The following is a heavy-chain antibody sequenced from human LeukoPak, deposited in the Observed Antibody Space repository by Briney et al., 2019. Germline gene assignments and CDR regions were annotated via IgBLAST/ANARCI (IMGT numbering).Heavy chain of an antibody. V-gene: IGHV3-53*01. CDR3: ARDYSSPGEYYYMDV. J-gene: IGHJ6*03. Sequence: GGSLRLSCAASGFTVSSNYMSWVRQAPGKGLEWVSVIYSGGSTYYADSVKGRFTISRDNSKNTLYLQMNSLGAEDTAVYYCARDYSSPGEYYYMDVWGKGTTVTVSS. CDR2: IYSGGST. D-gene: IGHD6-13*01. CDR1: GFTVSSNY.